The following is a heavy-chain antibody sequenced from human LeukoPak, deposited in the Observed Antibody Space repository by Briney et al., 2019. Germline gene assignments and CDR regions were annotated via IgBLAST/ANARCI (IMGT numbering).Heavy chain of an antibody. CDR1: GGSISSYY. CDR3: ARHGYGDYVLYYYGMDV. D-gene: IGHD4-17*01. CDR2: IYYTGST. Sequence: SETLSLTCTVSGGSISSYYWSWIRQTPGKGLDCIGHIYYTGSTNYNPSLKSRVTISLDTSKNQFSLKLSSVTAADTAVYYCARHGYGDYVLYYYGMDVWGQGTTVTVSS. J-gene: IGHJ6*02. V-gene: IGHV4-59*08.